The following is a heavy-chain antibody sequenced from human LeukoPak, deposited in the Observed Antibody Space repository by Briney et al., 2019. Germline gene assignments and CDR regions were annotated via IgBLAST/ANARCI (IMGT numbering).Heavy chain of an antibody. CDR1: GGSFSGYY. V-gene: IGHV4-34*01. D-gene: IGHD3-3*01. CDR2: INHSGST. Sequence: PSETLSLTCAVSGGSFSGYYWSWIRQPPGKGLEWIGEINHSGSTNYNPSLKSRVTISGDTSKNQFSLALSCVTAEDTAVYFCACELDFWSGYYRNSRYYFDYWGQGTLVTVS. CDR3: ACELDFWSGYYRNSRYYFDY. J-gene: IGHJ4*02.